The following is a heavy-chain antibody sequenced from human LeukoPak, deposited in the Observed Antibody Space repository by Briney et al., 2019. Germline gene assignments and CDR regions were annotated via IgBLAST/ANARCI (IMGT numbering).Heavy chain of an antibody. V-gene: IGHV3-33*06. J-gene: IGHJ4*02. CDR3: AKGSPLSDY. CDR2: IWYDGSNK. CDR1: GFTFSSYG. Sequence: GGSLRLSCAASGFTFSSYGMHWVRQAPGMGLEWVAVIWYDGSNKYYADSVKGRFTISRDNSKNTLYLQMNSLRAEDTAVYYCAKGSPLSDYWGQGTLVTVSS.